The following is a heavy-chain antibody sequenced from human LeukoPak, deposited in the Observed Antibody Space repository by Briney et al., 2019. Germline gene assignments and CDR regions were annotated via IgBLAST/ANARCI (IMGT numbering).Heavy chain of an antibody. J-gene: IGHJ4*02. V-gene: IGHV3-9*01. D-gene: IGHD3-10*01. CDR2: ISWNSGSI. CDR3: AKDMGVTMVRGVVDY. Sequence: GGSLRLSCAASGFTFDDYAMHWVRPAPGKGLEWVSGISWNSGSIGYADSVKGRFTISRDNAKNSLYLQMNSLRAEDTALYYCAKDMGVTMVRGVVDYWGQGTLVTVSS. CDR1: GFTFDDYA.